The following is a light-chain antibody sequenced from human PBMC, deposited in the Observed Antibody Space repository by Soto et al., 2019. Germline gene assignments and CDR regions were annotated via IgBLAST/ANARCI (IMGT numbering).Light chain of an antibody. CDR1: QSVSSN. Sequence: EIVMTQSPATLSVSPGERATLSCRASQSVSSNLAWYQQKPGQAPRLLIYGASTRATGIPARFSGSGSGTELTLTLSSLQSEAFAVYYCQQYNNWPLALTFGGGNKVDIK. CDR3: QQYNNWPLALT. CDR2: GAS. V-gene: IGKV3-15*01. J-gene: IGKJ4*01.